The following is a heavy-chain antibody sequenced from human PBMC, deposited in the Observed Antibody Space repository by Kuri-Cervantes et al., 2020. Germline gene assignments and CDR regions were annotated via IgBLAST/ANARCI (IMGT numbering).Heavy chain of an antibody. CDR1: GFTFSSCA. J-gene: IGHJ6*04. Sequence: GGSLRLSCAASGFTFSSCAMHWVRQAPGKGLEWVAVISYDGSNKYYADSVKGRFTISRDNAKNSLYLEMNSLRAEDTAVYYCAREGAGWGRGMDVWGKGTTVTVSS. D-gene: IGHD7-27*01. CDR3: AREGAGWGRGMDV. CDR2: ISYDGSNK. V-gene: IGHV3-30-3*01.